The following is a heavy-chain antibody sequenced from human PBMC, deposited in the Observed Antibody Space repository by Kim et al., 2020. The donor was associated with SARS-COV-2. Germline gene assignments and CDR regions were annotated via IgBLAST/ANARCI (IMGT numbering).Heavy chain of an antibody. V-gene: IGHV4-31*03. Sequence: SETLSLTCTVSGGSISSGGYYWSWIRQHPGKGLEWIGYIYYSGSTYYNPSLKSRVTISVDTSKNQFSLKLSSVTAADTAVYYCAREEYSSSSFDYWGQGTLVTVSS. CDR1: GGSISSGGYY. CDR2: IYYSGST. D-gene: IGHD6-6*01. J-gene: IGHJ4*02. CDR3: AREEYSSSSFDY.